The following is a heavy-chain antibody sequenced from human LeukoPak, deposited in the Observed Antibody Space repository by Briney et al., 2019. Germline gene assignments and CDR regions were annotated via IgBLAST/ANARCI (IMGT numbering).Heavy chain of an antibody. CDR1: GGSLSSRSYY. CDR2: IYTSGST. J-gene: IGHJ4*02. Sequence: SETLSVTCTVSGGSLSSRSYYWSWIRQPAGKGLEWIGRIYTSGSTNYNPSLKSRVTISVDTSMNQFSLKLSSVTAADTAVYYCARESYCGGDCCSEDRGQGTLVTVSS. D-gene: IGHD2-21*02. CDR3: ARESYCGGDCCSED. V-gene: IGHV4-61*02.